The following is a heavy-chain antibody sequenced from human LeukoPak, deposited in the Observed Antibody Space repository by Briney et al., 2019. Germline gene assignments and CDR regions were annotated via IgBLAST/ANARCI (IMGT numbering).Heavy chain of an antibody. CDR3: ARGGYYDSSGYYYPLDY. CDR2: ISYDGSNK. Sequence: GGSLRLSCAASGFTFSSYAMHWVRQAPGKGLEWVAVISYDGSNKYYADSVKGRFTISRDNSKNTLYLQMNSLRAEDTAVYYCARGGYYDSSGYYYPLDYWGQGTLVTVSS. V-gene: IGHV3-30*04. CDR1: GFTFSSYA. J-gene: IGHJ4*02. D-gene: IGHD3-22*01.